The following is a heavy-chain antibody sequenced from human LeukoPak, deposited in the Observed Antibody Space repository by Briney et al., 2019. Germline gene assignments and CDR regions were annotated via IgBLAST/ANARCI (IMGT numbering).Heavy chain of an antibody. CDR2: INPNSGGT. Sequence: ASVKVSCKASGYTFTGYYMHRVRQAPGQGLEWMGWINPNSGGTNYAQKFQGRVTMTRDTSISTAYMELSSLRSDDTAVYYCARDWAWATVGATLGIWGQGTMVTVSS. CDR1: GYTFTGYY. CDR3: ARDWAWATVGATLGI. D-gene: IGHD1-26*01. J-gene: IGHJ3*02. V-gene: IGHV1-2*02.